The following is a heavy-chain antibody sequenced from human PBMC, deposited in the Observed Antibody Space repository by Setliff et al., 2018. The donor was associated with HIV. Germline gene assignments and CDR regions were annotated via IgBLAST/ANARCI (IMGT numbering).Heavy chain of an antibody. CDR3: ASRVYYYDSNNFLREEGFDP. CDR1: GYSITSGYY. CDR2: MYDGGTP. Sequence: SETLSLTCAVSGYSITSGYYWGWIRQPPGKGLEWIGNMYDGGTPHYNPSLKSRVTISIDTSKNQFSLNLTSVTAADTAVYYCASRVYYYDSNNFLREEGFDPWGQGTLVTVSS. V-gene: IGHV4-38-2*01. D-gene: IGHD3-22*01. J-gene: IGHJ5*02.